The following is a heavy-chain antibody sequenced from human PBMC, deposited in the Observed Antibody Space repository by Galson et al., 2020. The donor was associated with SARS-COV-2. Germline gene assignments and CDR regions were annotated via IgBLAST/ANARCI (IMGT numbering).Heavy chain of an antibody. Sequence: GESLKISCAASGFTLGSFWMGWVRQAPGKGLEWVANVNPEGSEGYYADSVKGRLTISRDNARNSLYLQMNSLRVDDTAVYYCATWGTTWGLDVWGQGTTVTVSS. CDR3: ATWGTTWGLDV. V-gene: IGHV3-7*01. D-gene: IGHD3-16*01. CDR2: VNPEGSEG. J-gene: IGHJ6*02. CDR1: GFTLGSFW.